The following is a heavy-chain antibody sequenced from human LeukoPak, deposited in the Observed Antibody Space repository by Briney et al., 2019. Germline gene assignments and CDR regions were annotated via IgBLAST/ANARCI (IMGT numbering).Heavy chain of an antibody. J-gene: IGHJ4*02. Sequence: PSETLSLTCAVYGGSFSGYYWSWIRQPPGKGLEWIGEINHSGSTNYNPSLKSRVTISVDTSKNQFSPKLSSVTAADTAVYYCARGSGAVAYDYWGQGTLVTVSS. CDR1: GGSFSGYY. CDR3: ARGSGAVAYDY. V-gene: IGHV4-34*01. D-gene: IGHD6-19*01. CDR2: INHSGST.